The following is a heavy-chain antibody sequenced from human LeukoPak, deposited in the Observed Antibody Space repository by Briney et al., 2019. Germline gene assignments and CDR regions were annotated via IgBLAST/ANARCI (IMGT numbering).Heavy chain of an antibody. CDR2: ISGSGGST. Sequence: GGSLRLSCAASGFTFSSYAMSWVRQAPGKGLEWVSAISGSGGSTYYADSVKGRFAISRDNSKNTLYLQMNSLRAEDTAVYYCVKSVLLWFGESPVGAFDIWGQGTVVTVSS. D-gene: IGHD3-10*01. CDR3: VKSVLLWFGESPVGAFDI. CDR1: GFTFSSYA. V-gene: IGHV3-23*01. J-gene: IGHJ3*02.